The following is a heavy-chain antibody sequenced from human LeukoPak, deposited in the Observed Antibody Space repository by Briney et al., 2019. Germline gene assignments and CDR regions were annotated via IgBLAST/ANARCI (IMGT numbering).Heavy chain of an antibody. CDR1: GGSFSGYY. CDR3: ARGRDCSSTSCNYGMDV. Sequence: PSETLSLTCAVYGGSFSGYYWSWIRQPLGKGLEWIGEINHSGSTNYNPSLKSRVTISVDTSKNQFSLKLSSVTAADTAVYYCARGRDCSSTSCNYGMDVWGQGTTVTVSS. J-gene: IGHJ6*02. D-gene: IGHD2-2*01. V-gene: IGHV4-34*01. CDR2: INHSGST.